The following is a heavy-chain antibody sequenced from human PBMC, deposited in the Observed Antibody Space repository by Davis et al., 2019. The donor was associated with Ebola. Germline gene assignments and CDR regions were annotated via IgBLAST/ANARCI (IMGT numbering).Heavy chain of an antibody. CDR2: IYPGDSDT. CDR3: ARRPYTSNWYPPDY. V-gene: IGHV5-51*01. J-gene: IGHJ4*02. CDR1: GYSFTTYW. D-gene: IGHD6-13*01. Sequence: GESLKISCKGSGYSFTTYWIGWVRQMPGKGLEWMGIIYPGDSDTRYSPALQGQVTISADKSISTAYLQWSSLKASDTAMYYCARRPYTSNWYPPDYWGQGTLVTVSS.